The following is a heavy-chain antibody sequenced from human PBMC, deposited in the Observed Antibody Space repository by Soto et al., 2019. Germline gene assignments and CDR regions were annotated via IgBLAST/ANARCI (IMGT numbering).Heavy chain of an antibody. CDR2: INHSGST. D-gene: IGHD3-10*01. J-gene: IGHJ1*01. Sequence: SETLSLTCAVYGGSFSGYYWSWIRQPPGKGLEWIGEINHSGSTNYNPSLKSRVTISVDTSKNQFSLRLSSVTAADTAVYYCARDKCPAMVRGVNVGFQHWGQGTLVTVSS. CDR1: GGSFSGYY. CDR3: ARDKCPAMVRGVNVGFQH. V-gene: IGHV4-34*01.